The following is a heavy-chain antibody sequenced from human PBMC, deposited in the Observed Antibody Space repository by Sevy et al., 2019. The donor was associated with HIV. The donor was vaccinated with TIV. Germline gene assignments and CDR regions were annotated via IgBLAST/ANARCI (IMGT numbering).Heavy chain of an antibody. CDR3: ATDRIAARTFDY. J-gene: IGHJ4*02. CDR2: FDPEDGET. CDR1: GYTLTELS. D-gene: IGHD6-6*01. V-gene: IGHV1-24*01. Sequence: ASAKVSCKVSGYTLTELSMHWVRQAPGKGLEWMGGFDPEDGETIYAQKFQGRVTMTEDTSTDTAYMELSSLRSEDTAVYYCATDRIAARTFDYWGQGTLVTVSS.